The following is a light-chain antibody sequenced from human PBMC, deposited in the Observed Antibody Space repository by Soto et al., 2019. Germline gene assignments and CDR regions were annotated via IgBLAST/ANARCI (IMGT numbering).Light chain of an antibody. J-gene: IGKJ5*01. CDR2: GAS. CDR1: QSVSSSY. CDR3: QQYGSSLIT. V-gene: IGKV3-20*01. Sequence: EIVLTQSPGTLSLSPGERATLSCRASQSVSSSYLAWYQQKPGQAPRLLIYGASSRATGMTDRFSGSGSGTDFTLTISRLEPEDFAVDYCQQYGSSLITFGQGTRLEIK.